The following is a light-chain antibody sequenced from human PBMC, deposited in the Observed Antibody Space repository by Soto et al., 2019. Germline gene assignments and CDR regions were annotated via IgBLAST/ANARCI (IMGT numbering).Light chain of an antibody. CDR1: SSDFGANNF. V-gene: IGLV2-14*01. J-gene: IGLJ1*01. CDR3: SSHGIRNTVWV. CDR2: EVS. Sequence: QSVLTQPASVSGSPGQSIIISCTGTSSDFGANNFVSWYQQHPGKVPKLMIYEVSNRPSGVSNRFSGSKSGNTASLTISGLQAEDEADYFCSSHGIRNTVWVFGTGTKVTVL.